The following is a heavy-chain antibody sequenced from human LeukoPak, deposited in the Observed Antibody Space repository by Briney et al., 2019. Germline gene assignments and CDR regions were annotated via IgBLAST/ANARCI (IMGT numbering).Heavy chain of an antibody. CDR3: ARPVAGTGVFDY. V-gene: IGHV4-34*01. Sequence: SETLSLTCAVYGGSFSGYYWSWIRQPPGKGPEWIGEINHSGSTNYNPSLKSRVTISVDTSKNQFSLKLSSVTAADTAVYYCARPVAGTGVFDYWGQGTLVTVSS. D-gene: IGHD6-19*01. J-gene: IGHJ4*02. CDR1: GGSFSGYY. CDR2: INHSGST.